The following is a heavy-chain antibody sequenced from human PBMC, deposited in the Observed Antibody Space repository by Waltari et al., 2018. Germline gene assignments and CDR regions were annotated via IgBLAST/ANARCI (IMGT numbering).Heavy chain of an antibody. J-gene: IGHJ2*01. CDR1: GGTFSSYT. CDR3: ARGGYSSGWGYVGGDL. CDR2: IIPILGIA. V-gene: IGHV1-69*02. D-gene: IGHD6-19*01. Sequence: QVQLVQSGSEVKKPGSSVTVSCKASGGTFSSYTISWVRQAPGQGLEWMGRIIPILGIANYAQKFQGRVTITADKSTSTAYMELSSLRSEDTAVYYCARGGYSSGWGYVGGDLWGRGTLVTVSS.